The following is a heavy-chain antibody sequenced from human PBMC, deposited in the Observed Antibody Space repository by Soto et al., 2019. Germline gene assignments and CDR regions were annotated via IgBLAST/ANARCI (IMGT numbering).Heavy chain of an antibody. D-gene: IGHD4-17*01. CDR3: ARTVVDYGDGLYAFDI. J-gene: IGHJ3*02. CDR2: ISYDGSNK. CDR1: GFTFSSYA. Sequence: QVQLVESGGGVVQPGRSLRLSCAASGFTFSSYAMHWVRQAPGKGLEWVAVISYDGSNKYYADSVKGRFTISRDNSKNTLYLQMNSLRAEDTAVYYCARTVVDYGDGLYAFDIWGQGTMVTVSS. V-gene: IGHV3-30-3*01.